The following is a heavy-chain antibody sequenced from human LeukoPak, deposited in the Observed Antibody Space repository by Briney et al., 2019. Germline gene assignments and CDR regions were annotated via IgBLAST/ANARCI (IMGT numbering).Heavy chain of an antibody. V-gene: IGHV3-30*01. CDR2: ISYDGSNK. J-gene: IGHJ4*02. Sequence: PGGSLRLSCAASGFTFSSYAMHWVRQAPGKGLEWVAVISYDGSNKYYADSVKGRFTISRDNSKNTLYLQMNSLRAEDTAVYYCATLTGCSGGSCYSGTPDYWGQGTLVTVSS. D-gene: IGHD2-15*01. CDR1: GFTFSSYA. CDR3: ATLTGCSGGSCYSGTPDY.